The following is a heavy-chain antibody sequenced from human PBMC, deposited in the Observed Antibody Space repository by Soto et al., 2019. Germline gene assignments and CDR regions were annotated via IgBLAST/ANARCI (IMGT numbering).Heavy chain of an antibody. CDR1: GGSISSSSYY. CDR2: IYYSGST. Sequence: QLQLQESGPGLVKPSETLSLTCTVSGGSISSSSYYWGWIRQPPGKGLEWIGSIYYSGSTYYNPSLKSRVTISLDTSKNQFSRKLSSVTAADTAVYYCARHYVVIGLYWYFDLWGRGTLVTVSS. D-gene: IGHD3-22*01. CDR3: ARHYVVIGLYWYFDL. J-gene: IGHJ2*01. V-gene: IGHV4-39*01.